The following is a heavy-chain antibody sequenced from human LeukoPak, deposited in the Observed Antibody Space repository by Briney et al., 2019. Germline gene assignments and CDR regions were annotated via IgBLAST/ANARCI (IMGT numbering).Heavy chain of an antibody. CDR3: ARAFGITVVTILDY. CDR1: GFTSSSYG. D-gene: IGHD4-23*01. V-gene: IGHV3-33*01. J-gene: IGHJ4*02. CDR2: IWYDGSNK. Sequence: PGRSLRLSCAASGFTSSSYGMHWVRQAPGKGLEWVAVIWYDGSNKYYADSVKGRFTISRDNSKNTLYLQMNSLRAEDTAVYYCARAFGITVVTILDYWGQGTLVTVSS.